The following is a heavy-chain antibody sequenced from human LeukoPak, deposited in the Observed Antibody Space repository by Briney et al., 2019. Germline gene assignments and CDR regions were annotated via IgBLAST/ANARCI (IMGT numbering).Heavy chain of an antibody. CDR3: ARVGTYYDFWSGYEYYFDY. CDR1: GFTFSDYY. J-gene: IGHJ4*02. CDR2: ISSSSSTI. V-gene: IGHV3-11*04. D-gene: IGHD3-3*01. Sequence: GGSLRLSCAASGFTFSDYYMSWIRQAPGKGLEWVSYISSSSSTIHYADSVKGRFTISRDNAKNSLYLQMNSLRDEDTAVYYCARVGTYYDFWSGYEYYFDYWGQGTLVTVSS.